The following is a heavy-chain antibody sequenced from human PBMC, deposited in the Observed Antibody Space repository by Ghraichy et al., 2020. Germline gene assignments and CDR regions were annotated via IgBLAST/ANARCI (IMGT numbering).Heavy chain of an antibody. D-gene: IGHD3-22*01. CDR2: MDLNNGKI. CDR1: GDTFSRYD. Sequence: ASVKVSCKASGDTFSRYDINWVRQATGQGLEWVGWMDLNNGKIGYAQKFQGRVTMTANTFINTAYMELSSLRSDDTAVYYCARGRDSSDRLDDWDQGTLVTVSS. CDR3: ARGRDSSDRLDD. V-gene: IGHV1-8*01. J-gene: IGHJ4*02.